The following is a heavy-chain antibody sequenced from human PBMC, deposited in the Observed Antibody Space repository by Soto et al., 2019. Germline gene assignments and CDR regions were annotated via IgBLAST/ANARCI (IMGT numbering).Heavy chain of an antibody. CDR1: GGSISSGGYY. J-gene: IGHJ4*02. D-gene: IGHD3-22*01. CDR2: IYYSGST. V-gene: IGHV4-31*03. Sequence: SETLSLSCTVSGGSISSGGYYWSWIRQHPGKGLEWIGYIYYSGSTYYNPSLKSRVTISVDTSKNQFSLKLSSVTAADTAVYYCARVRSTGYFGYWGQGTLVTVSS. CDR3: ARVRSTGYFGY.